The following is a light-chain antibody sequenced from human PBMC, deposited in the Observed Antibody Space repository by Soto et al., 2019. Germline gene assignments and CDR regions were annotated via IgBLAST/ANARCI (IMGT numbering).Light chain of an antibody. CDR3: QSYDSSLSAYV. Sequence: QSVLTQPPSVSGAPGQRVTISCTGSRSNIGAGYDVPWYPQLPGTAPKLLIYGNSNRPTGVPDRFSGSKSGTSASLAITGLQAEDEADYYCQSYDSSLSAYVFGTGTKLTVL. V-gene: IGLV1-40*01. J-gene: IGLJ1*01. CDR2: GNS. CDR1: RSNIGAGYD.